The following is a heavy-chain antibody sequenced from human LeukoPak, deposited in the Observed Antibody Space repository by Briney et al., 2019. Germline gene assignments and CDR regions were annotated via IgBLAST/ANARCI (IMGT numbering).Heavy chain of an antibody. CDR3: AKDGILRATWTYYYYMDV. V-gene: IGHV3-33*06. J-gene: IGHJ6*03. Sequence: GGSLRLSCVASGFTFSDYAIHWVRQAPGKGLECVAVVWYDGSNTYFADSVKGRFTISRDNSKNALFLQMNSLRAEDSAVYYCAKDGILRATWTYYYYMDVWGKGTTVTVSS. CDR2: VWYDGSNT. D-gene: IGHD1-26*01. CDR1: GFTFSDYA.